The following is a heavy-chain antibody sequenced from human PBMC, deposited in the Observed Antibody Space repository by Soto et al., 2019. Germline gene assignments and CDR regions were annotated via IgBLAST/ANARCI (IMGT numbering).Heavy chain of an antibody. Sequence: QVQLVESGGGVVQPGRSLRLSCAASGLTFSSYALNWVRQAPDKGLEWVAITSYDGGYKYYADSVKGRFAISRDNSRNTLYLQMNSLRAEDTAVYYCAILVGAKSPFDFWGLGTLVTVSS. V-gene: IGHV3-30*09. CDR3: AILVGAKSPFDF. CDR2: TSYDGGYK. CDR1: GLTFSSYA. D-gene: IGHD1-26*01. J-gene: IGHJ4*02.